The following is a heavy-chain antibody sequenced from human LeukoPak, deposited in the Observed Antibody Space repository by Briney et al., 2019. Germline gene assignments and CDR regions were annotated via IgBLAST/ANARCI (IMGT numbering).Heavy chain of an antibody. CDR2: INSDGSIT. J-gene: IGHJ4*02. CDR1: GFTFSSHW. D-gene: IGHD1-1*01. Sequence: PGGSLRLSCAASGFTFSSHWMHWVRQAPGKGLVWVSRINSDGSITSYSVSAQCRFTISRDNAKNTLYLQMNSLRVEDTAVYYCARDYNWNPPDYWGQGTLVNVSS. CDR3: ARDYNWNPPDY. V-gene: IGHV3-74*01.